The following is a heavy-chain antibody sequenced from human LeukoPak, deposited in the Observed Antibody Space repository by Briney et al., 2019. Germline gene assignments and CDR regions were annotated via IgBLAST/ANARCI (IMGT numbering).Heavy chain of an antibody. D-gene: IGHD3-10*01. Sequence: PSETLSLTCTVSGGSISSYYWSWIRQPPGKGLEWIGYIYYSGSTNYNPSLKSRVTISVDTSKNQFSLKLSSVTAADTAVYYCARDRLWFGELPLTYGIDVWGQGTTVTVSS. V-gene: IGHV4-59*01. CDR2: IYYSGST. CDR3: ARDRLWFGELPLTYGIDV. J-gene: IGHJ6*02. CDR1: GGSISSYY.